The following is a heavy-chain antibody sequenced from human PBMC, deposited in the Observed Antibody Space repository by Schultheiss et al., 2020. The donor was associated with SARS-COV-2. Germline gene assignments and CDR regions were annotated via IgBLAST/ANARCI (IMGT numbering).Heavy chain of an antibody. CDR1: GYSFTSYW. J-gene: IGHJ6*03. D-gene: IGHD6-6*01. V-gene: IGHV5-51*01. CDR2: IYPGDSDT. Sequence: GGSLRLSCKGSGYSFTSYWIGWVRQMPGKGLEWMGIIYPGDSDTRYSPSFQGQVTISADKSISTAYLQWSSLKASDTAMYYCARHSVWSSSSEYYYYYMDVWGKGTTVTVSS. CDR3: ARHSVWSSSSEYYYYYMDV.